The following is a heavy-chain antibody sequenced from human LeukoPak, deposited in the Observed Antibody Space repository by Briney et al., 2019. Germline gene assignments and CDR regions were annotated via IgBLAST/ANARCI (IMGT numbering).Heavy chain of an antibody. V-gene: IGHV3-21*01. CDR2: ISAHSRYI. CDR1: GFTFSSYS. CDR3: ARQYYDFWSGFYTADYYFDY. Sequence: GGSLRLSCAASGFTFSSYSMNWVRQAPGKGLEWVSSISAHSRYIYYADSVKGRFTISRDNAQTSLYLQMNSLRAEDSAVYYCARQYYDFWSGFYTADYYFDYWGRGTLVTVSS. J-gene: IGHJ4*02. D-gene: IGHD3-3*01.